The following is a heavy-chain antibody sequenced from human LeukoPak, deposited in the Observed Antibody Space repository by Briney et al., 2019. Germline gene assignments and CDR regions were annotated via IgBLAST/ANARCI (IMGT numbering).Heavy chain of an antibody. CDR2: ISFDGSTK. Sequence: GGSLRLSCAASGFTVSISVMHWVRQAPGKGLDWAAIISFDGSTKYYADSVKGRFTISRDNSKNTLFLQMDSLRVEDTAVYYCAKGKDLYGALDIWGQGTMVTVSS. CDR3: AKGKDLYGALDI. J-gene: IGHJ3*02. D-gene: IGHD3-16*01. V-gene: IGHV3-30*18. CDR1: GFTVSISV.